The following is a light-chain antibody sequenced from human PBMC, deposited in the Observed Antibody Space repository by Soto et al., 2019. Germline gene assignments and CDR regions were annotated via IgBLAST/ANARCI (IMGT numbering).Light chain of an antibody. CDR1: QAVRSEY. J-gene: IGKJ4*01. CDR3: HQYGNSPLN. Sequence: EIVLTQSPGTLSLSPGERATLSCRASQAVRSEYFAWYQQKPGQPPRLLIFGVSTRATGIPDRFSGGGSGTDFTLTSSRLEPEDFALYYCHQYGNSPLNFG. CDR2: GVS. V-gene: IGKV3-20*01.